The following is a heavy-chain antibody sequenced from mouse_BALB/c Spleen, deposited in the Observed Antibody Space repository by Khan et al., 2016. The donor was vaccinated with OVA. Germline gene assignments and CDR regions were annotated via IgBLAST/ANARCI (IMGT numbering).Heavy chain of an antibody. Sequence: VQLQQPGPDLVKPGASVKISCKTSGYSFTGYYIHWVKQSQGKSLEWIGRVTPNNGGTTYNQKFKGKAILPVEKSSSTAYRVLLGLTSEDSSVYYCGRISIITVEGFAYWGQGTLVTVSA. J-gene: IGHJ3*01. CDR2: VTPNNGGT. D-gene: IGHD1-1*01. V-gene: IGHV1S30*01. CDR1: GYSFTGYY. CDR3: GRISIITVEGFAY.